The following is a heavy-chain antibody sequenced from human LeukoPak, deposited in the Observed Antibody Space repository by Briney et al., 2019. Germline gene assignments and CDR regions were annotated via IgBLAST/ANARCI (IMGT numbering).Heavy chain of an antibody. Sequence: ASVKVSCKASGYTFTTYDINWVRQATGQGLEWMGWMNPNSGNTGFAQKFQGRVTMTEDTSTDTAYMELSSLRSEDTAVYYCASYLRRDSENWFDPWGQGTLVTVSS. CDR2: MNPNSGNT. V-gene: IGHV1-8*01. CDR3: ASYLRRDSENWFDP. D-gene: IGHD2-15*01. CDR1: GYTFTTYD. J-gene: IGHJ5*02.